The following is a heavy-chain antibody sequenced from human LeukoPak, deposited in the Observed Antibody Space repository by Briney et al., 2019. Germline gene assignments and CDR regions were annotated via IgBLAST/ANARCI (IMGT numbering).Heavy chain of an antibody. Sequence: PGGSLRLSCAASGFTFSSYAMHWVRQAPGKGLEWVAVISYDGSNKYYADSVKGRFTISRDNSKNTLYLQMNNLRAEDTAVYYCARRTPYSSGPFDYWGQGTLVTVSS. CDR2: ISYDGSNK. J-gene: IGHJ4*02. CDR3: ARRTPYSSGPFDY. CDR1: GFTFSSYA. D-gene: IGHD6-19*01. V-gene: IGHV3-30*14.